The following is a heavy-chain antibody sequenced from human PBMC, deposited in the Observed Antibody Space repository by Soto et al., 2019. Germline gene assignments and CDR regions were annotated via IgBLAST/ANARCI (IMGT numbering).Heavy chain of an antibody. D-gene: IGHD2-21*01. CDR3: AGEVASGY. Sequence: QVQLVESEGDVVQPGRSLRLSCAASGFTFSSYGMHWVRQAPGKGLEWVAVISYDGSVKYYADSVKGRFTISRDNSKNTLYLQMNSLRAEGTAVYYCAGEVASGYWGQGTLVTVSS. J-gene: IGHJ4*02. V-gene: IGHV3-30*03. CDR1: GFTFSSYG. CDR2: ISYDGSVK.